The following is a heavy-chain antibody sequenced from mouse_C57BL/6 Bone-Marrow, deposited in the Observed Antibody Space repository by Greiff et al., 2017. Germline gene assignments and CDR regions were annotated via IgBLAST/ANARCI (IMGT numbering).Heavy chain of an antibody. CDR3: ACGRSYFAY. CDR2: ISSGGSYT. J-gene: IGHJ2*01. CDR1: GFTFSSYG. V-gene: IGHV5-6*02. Sequence: EVMLVESGGDLVKPGGSLKLSCAASGFTFSSYGMSWVRQTPDNRLEWVATISSGGSYTYSPDSVKGRFTISRDNAKNNLYLQMSSLKSEDTAMYDCACGRSYFAYWGQGTALTVSA.